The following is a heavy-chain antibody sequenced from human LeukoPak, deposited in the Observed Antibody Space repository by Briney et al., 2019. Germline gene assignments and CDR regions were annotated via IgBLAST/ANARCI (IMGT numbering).Heavy chain of an antibody. CDR2: IRYDGSYR. Sequence: GGSLRLSCAASGFTLNNYAMHWVRQAPGKGLEWVAFIRYDGSYRHHADSVKGRFTISRDNSKNTLYLQVNSLRVEDTAVYYCAKDGNWNYFDYWGQGTLVTVSS. CDR1: GFTLNNYA. D-gene: IGHD1-20*01. V-gene: IGHV3-30*02. J-gene: IGHJ4*02. CDR3: AKDGNWNYFDY.